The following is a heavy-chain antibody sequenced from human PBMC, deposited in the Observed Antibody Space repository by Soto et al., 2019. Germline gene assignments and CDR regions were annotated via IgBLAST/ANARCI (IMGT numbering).Heavy chain of an antibody. V-gene: IGHV3-23*01. CDR2: ISGSGGST. D-gene: IGHD2-15*01. J-gene: IGHJ4*02. Sequence: PGGSLRLSCAASGFTFSSYAMSWVRQAPGKGLEWVSAISGSGGSTYYADSVKGRFTISRDNSKNTLYLQMNSLRAEDTAVYYCASPLLYCSGGSCYFPYYWGQGTLVTVSS. CDR1: GFTFSSYA. CDR3: ASPLLYCSGGSCYFPYY.